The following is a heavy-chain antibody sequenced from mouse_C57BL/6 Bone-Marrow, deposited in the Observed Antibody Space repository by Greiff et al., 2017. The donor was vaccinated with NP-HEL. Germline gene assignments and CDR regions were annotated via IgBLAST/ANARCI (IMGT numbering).Heavy chain of an antibody. CDR2: ISDGGSYT. V-gene: IGHV5-4*01. CDR3: AREGELSYFDY. D-gene: IGHD1-1*02. Sequence: EVQLVESGEGLVKPGGSLKLSCAASGFTFSSYAMSWVRQTPEKRLEWVATISDGGSYTYYPDNVKGRFTISRDNAKNNLYLQMSHLKSEDTAMYYCAREGELSYFDYWGQGTTLTVSS. J-gene: IGHJ2*01. CDR1: GFTFSSYA.